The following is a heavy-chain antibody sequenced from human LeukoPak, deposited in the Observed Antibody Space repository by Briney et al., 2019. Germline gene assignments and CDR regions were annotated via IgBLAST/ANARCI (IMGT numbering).Heavy chain of an antibody. J-gene: IGHJ4*02. CDR2: ISYDGSNK. CDR1: GFTFSSYA. CDR3: ARDLQTFDY. Sequence: GRSLRLSCAASGFTFSSYAMHWVRQAPGKGLEWVAVISYDGSNKYYADSVKGRFTISRDNSKNTLYLQMNSLRAEDTAVYYCARDLQTFDYWGQGTLVTVSS. V-gene: IGHV3-30-3*01.